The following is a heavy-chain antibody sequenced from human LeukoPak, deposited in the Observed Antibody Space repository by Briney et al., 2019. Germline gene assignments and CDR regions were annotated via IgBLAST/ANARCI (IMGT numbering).Heavy chain of an antibody. CDR2: IITIIGIA. Sequence: SLKVSSKASGGTFSSYAISWGRHTPGQRLEWMGRIITIIGIANYAQKLQGRVTINADKSTSTAYMELSSLRSEDTAVYYCARTGDGAFDIWGQGTMVTVSS. V-gene: IGHV1-69*04. CDR3: ARTGDGAFDI. J-gene: IGHJ3*02. CDR1: GGTFSSYA. D-gene: IGHD3-16*01.